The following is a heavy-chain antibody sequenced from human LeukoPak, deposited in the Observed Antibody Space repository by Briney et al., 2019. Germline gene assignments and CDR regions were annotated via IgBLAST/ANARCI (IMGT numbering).Heavy chain of an antibody. Sequence: SETLSLTCTVSGGSISSSSYYWGWIRQPPGKGLEWIGSIYYSGSTYYNPSLKSRVTISVDTSKNQFSLKLSSVTAADTAVYYCASEASYSSSWYWFDPWGQETLVTVSS. CDR3: ASEASYSSSWYWFDP. CDR2: IYYSGST. D-gene: IGHD6-13*01. J-gene: IGHJ5*02. V-gene: IGHV4-39*07. CDR1: GGSISSSSYY.